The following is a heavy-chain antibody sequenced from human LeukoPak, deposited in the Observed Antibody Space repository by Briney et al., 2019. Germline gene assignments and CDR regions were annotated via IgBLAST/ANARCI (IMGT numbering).Heavy chain of an antibody. CDR2: IYYSGST. CDR3: ARVLTGKGFDP. D-gene: IGHD1-14*01. V-gene: IGHV4-59*01. J-gene: IGHJ5*02. Sequence: PSETLSLTCTVSGGSISSYYWSWIRQPPGKGLEWMGYIYYSGSTNYNPSLKSRVTISVDTSKNQFSLKLSSVTAADTAVYYCARVLTGKGFDPWGQGTLVTVSS. CDR1: GGSISSYY.